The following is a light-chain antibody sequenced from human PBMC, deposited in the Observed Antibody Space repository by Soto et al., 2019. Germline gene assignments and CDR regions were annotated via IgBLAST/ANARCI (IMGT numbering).Light chain of an antibody. CDR3: AAWDDSLSYWA. CDR2: EVT. V-gene: IGLV2-14*01. J-gene: IGLJ3*02. CDR1: SGDIGGYNY. Sequence: QSALTQPASVSGSPGQSITISCTGTSGDIGGYNYVSWYQQHPGKAPKLLISEVTNRPSGVSNRFSGSKSGNTASLTISGLRSEDEADYYCAAWDDSLSYWAFGGGTKLTVL.